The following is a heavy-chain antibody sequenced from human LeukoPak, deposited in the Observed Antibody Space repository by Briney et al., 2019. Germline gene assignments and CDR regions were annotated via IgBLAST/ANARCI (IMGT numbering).Heavy chain of an antibody. Sequence: PLASVKVSCKASGGTFSSYAISWVRQAPGQGLEWMGRIIPILGIANYAQKFQGRVTITADKSASTAYMELSSLRSEDTAVYYCARLGYDFSPRKWDYWGQGTLVTVSS. CDR3: ARLGYDFSPRKWDY. CDR1: GGTFSSYA. J-gene: IGHJ4*02. D-gene: IGHD5-12*01. V-gene: IGHV1-69*04. CDR2: IIPILGIA.